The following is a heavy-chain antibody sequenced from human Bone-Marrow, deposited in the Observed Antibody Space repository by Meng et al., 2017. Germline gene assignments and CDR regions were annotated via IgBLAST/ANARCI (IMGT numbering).Heavy chain of an antibody. CDR1: GFTFSSYA. D-gene: IGHD6-13*01. CDR3: AKDSGIAAAGNGVDY. CDR2: ISGSGGST. V-gene: IGHV3-23*01. J-gene: IGHJ4*02. Sequence: GESLKISCAASGFTFSSYAMSWVRQAPGKGLEWVSAISGSGGSTYYADSVKDRFTISRDNSKNTLYLQMNSLRAEDTAVYYCAKDSGIAAAGNGVDYWGQGTLVTVSS.